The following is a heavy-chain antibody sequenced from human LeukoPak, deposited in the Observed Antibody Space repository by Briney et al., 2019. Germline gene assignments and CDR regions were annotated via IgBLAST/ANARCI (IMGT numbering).Heavy chain of an antibody. CDR3: ARGYGDHWPPPPEYNWFDP. D-gene: IGHD4-17*01. V-gene: IGHV4-38-2*02. CDR1: GYSISSGYY. Sequence: SETLSLTCTVSGYSISSGYYWGWIRQPPGKGLEWIGSIYHSGSTYYNPSLKSRVTISVDTSKNQFSLKLSSVTAADTAVYYCARGYGDHWPPPPEYNWFDPWGQGTLVTVSS. CDR2: IYHSGST. J-gene: IGHJ5*02.